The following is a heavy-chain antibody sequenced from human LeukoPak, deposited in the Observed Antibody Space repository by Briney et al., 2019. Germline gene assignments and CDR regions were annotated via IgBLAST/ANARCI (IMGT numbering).Heavy chain of an antibody. J-gene: IGHJ5*02. D-gene: IGHD6-13*01. CDR2: ISSSSSYI. V-gene: IGHV3-21*01. Sequence: KSGGSLRLSCAASGFTFSSYSMNWVRQAPGKGLEWVSSISSSSSYIYYADLVKGRFTISRDNAKNSLYLQMNSLRAEDTAVYYCARDPRGHSSSWYWELDWFDPWGQGTLVTVSS. CDR3: ARDPRGHSSSWYWELDWFDP. CDR1: GFTFSSYS.